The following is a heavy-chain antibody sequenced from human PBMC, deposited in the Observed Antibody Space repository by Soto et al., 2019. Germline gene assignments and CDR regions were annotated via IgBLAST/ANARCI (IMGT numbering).Heavy chain of an antibody. CDR2: FFIGGNT. Sequence: SETLSLTCTVSGGSITGGSISSTTYYWGWMRQPPGKGLEWIASFFIGGNTYYSPSLKSRVTLSVDTSKNQFSLHLNSVTAADTAVYSCAGEPKGGPAAGAFDIWGQGTMVTVSS. D-gene: IGHD2-2*01. J-gene: IGHJ3*02. CDR1: GGSITGGSISSTTYY. V-gene: IGHV4-39*02. CDR3: AGEPKGGPAAGAFDI.